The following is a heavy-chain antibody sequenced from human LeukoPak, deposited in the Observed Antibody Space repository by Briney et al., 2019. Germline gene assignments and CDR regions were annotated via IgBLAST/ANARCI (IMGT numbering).Heavy chain of an antibody. Sequence: SQTLSLTCTVSGGSISSYYWSWIRQPPGKGLEWIGYIYYSGSTNYNPSLKSRVTISVDTSKNQFSLKLSSVTAADTAVYYCARDGSGWYPDAFDIWGQGTMVTVSS. V-gene: IGHV4-59*01. J-gene: IGHJ3*02. CDR2: IYYSGST. CDR1: GGSISSYY. CDR3: ARDGSGWYPDAFDI. D-gene: IGHD6-19*01.